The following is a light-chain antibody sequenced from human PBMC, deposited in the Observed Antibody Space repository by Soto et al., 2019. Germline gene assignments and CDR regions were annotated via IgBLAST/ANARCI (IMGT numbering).Light chain of an antibody. CDR1: KGICSY. Sequence: AIRMTQSPSSFSASTGDRVTITWRARKGICSYLAWYQQKPWKAPKLLIYAASTLQSGVPSRFSGSGSGTDFTLTISCLQAEDLATDYCQQYYSSPRTFGQGTKVEIK. CDR3: QQYYSSPRT. CDR2: AAS. J-gene: IGKJ1*01. V-gene: IGKV1-8*01.